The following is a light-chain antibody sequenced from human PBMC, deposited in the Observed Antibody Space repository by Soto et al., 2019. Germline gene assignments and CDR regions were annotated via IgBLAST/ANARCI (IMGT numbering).Light chain of an antibody. J-gene: IGKJ1*01. CDR3: QQSYSTPRT. Sequence: EIVLTQSPGTLSLPPGERATLSCRASQSVSSSYLAWYQQRRGQAPRLLIYGATSRATGIPDRFSGSGSGTEFTLTISSLQPDDFATYYCQQSYSTPRTFGQGTKVDIK. CDR1: QSVSSSY. CDR2: GAT. V-gene: IGKV3-20*01.